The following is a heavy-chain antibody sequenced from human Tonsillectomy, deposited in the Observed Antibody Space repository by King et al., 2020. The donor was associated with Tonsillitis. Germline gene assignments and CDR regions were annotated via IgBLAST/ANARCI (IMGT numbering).Heavy chain of an antibody. CDR3: AIEGGVAVAGSGAFDI. CDR2: TRYDERYK. Sequence: HVQLVESGGGVVQPGGSLRLSCAASGFTSNNYGMHWVRQAPGKGLEWVAFTRYDERYKYYADSVKGRFTISRDNSKNTLYLQMNSLRAEDTAVYYCAIEGGVAVAGSGAFDIWGQGTMVTVSS. V-gene: IGHV3-30*02. J-gene: IGHJ3*02. D-gene: IGHD6-19*01. CDR1: GFTSNNYG.